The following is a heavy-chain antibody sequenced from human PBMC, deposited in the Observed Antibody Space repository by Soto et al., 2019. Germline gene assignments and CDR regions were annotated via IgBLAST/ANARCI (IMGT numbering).Heavy chain of an antibody. CDR1: GFTFRSSG. V-gene: IGHV3-30*03. Sequence: GGSLRLSCAASGFTFRSSGMHWVRQAPGKGLEWVAVISHDGRNKNYADSLQGRFTISRDNAKNSLYLQMNSLRAEDTVVYYSSRVGYSSGWLPDYWGQGTLVTVSS. J-gene: IGHJ4*02. CDR2: ISHDGRNK. D-gene: IGHD6-19*01. CDR3: SRVGYSSGWLPDY.